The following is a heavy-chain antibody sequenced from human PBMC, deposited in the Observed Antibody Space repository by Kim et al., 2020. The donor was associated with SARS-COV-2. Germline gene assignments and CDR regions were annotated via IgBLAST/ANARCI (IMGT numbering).Heavy chain of an antibody. CDR1: GFTFSGSA. CDR3: TSLPYCGGECYSFAEYFQH. J-gene: IGHJ1*01. V-gene: IGHV3-73*01. Sequence: GGSLRLSCAASGFTFSGSAMHWVRQASGKGLEWVGRIRSKANSYATAYAASVKGRFTISRDDSKNTAYLQMNSLKTEDTAVYYCTSLPYCGGECYSFAEYFQHWGQGTLVTVSS. CDR2: IRSKANSYAT. D-gene: IGHD2-21*01.